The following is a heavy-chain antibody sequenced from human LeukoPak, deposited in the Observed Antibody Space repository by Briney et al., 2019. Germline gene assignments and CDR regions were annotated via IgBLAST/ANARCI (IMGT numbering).Heavy chain of an antibody. V-gene: IGHV3-33*01. CDR2: IWSDGTNR. CDR1: GFIFSHYA. D-gene: IGHD4-11*01. J-gene: IGHJ4*02. Sequence: GGSLRLSCAASGFIFSHYALHWVRQAPGKGLEWVAVIWSDGTNRYYGDSVKGRFSLSRDDSQKRVFLQMNNLRADDTAVYYCARDAQRGFDYSNSLQYWGQGALVTVSS. CDR3: ARDAQRGFDYSNSLQY.